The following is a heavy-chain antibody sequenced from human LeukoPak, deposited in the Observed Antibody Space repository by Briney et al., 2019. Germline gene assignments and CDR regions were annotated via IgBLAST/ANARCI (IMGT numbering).Heavy chain of an antibody. CDR2: IYYSGST. CDR3: ARARGYGDFDF. Sequence: SETLSLTCAVSGGSISSSNWWSWIRQPPGKGLEWIGYIYYSGSTYYNPSLKSRATISVDTSKNQFSLKLSSVTAADTAVYHCARARGYGDFDFWGQGTLVTVSS. CDR1: GGSISSSNW. V-gene: IGHV4-30-4*01. D-gene: IGHD4-17*01. J-gene: IGHJ4*02.